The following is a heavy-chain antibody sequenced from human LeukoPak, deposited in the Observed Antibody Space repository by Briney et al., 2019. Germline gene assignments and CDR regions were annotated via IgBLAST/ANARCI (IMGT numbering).Heavy chain of an antibody. J-gene: IGHJ6*02. CDR3: ARGLYYGMDV. Sequence: GGSLRLSCAASGFTFSTYWMHWVRQVPGKGLVWVSRINNVGSSTTYADSVKGRFTISRDNAKNTLYLKMNSLRVEDTAVYYCARGLYYGMDVWGQGTTVTVSS. CDR1: GFTFSTYW. V-gene: IGHV3-74*01. CDR2: INNVGSST.